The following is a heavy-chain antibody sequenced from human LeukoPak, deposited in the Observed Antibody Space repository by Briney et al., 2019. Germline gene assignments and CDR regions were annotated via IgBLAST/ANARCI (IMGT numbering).Heavy chain of an antibody. Sequence: SETLSLTCTVSGDSLSTYYWSWIRQPPGKGLEWIGFIYYTGTTHYNPSLKSRVTFSVDTSKSHFALSLSSVTPADTAVYYCARDHYDSRGQFDPWGQGTLVTVSS. D-gene: IGHD3-22*01. CDR2: IYYTGTT. CDR3: ARDHYDSRGQFDP. V-gene: IGHV4-59*01. CDR1: GDSLSTYY. J-gene: IGHJ5*02.